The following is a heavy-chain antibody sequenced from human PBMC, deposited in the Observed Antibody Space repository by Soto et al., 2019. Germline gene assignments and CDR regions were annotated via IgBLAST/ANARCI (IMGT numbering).Heavy chain of an antibody. CDR2: ITSTGGDT. J-gene: IGHJ6*02. CDR3: TKASSDRHHMDV. CDR1: GFTFSNFA. V-gene: IGHV3-23*01. Sequence: GGSLRLSCATSGFTFSNFAMRWVRQTPGKGLEWVSTITSTGGDTYYTDSVKGRFTISRDNSKNTLYLQMSSLRAEDTALYYCTKASSDRHHMDVWGQGTTVTVSS.